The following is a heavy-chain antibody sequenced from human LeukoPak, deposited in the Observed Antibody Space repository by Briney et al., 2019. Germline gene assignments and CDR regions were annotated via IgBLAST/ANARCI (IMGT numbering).Heavy chain of an antibody. CDR3: ARLDSSSWYDY. J-gene: IGHJ4*02. CDR2: IYSGGST. Sequence: GGSLRLSCAVPGITLSNYGMSWVRQAPGKGLEWVSVIYSGGSTYYADSVKGRFTISRDNSKNTLYLQMNSLRAEDTAVYYCARLDSSSWYDYWGQGTLVTVSS. CDR1: GITLSNYG. D-gene: IGHD6-13*01. V-gene: IGHV3-53*01.